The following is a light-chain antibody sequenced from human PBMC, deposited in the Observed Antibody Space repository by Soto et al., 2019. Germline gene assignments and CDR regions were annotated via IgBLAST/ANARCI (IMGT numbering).Light chain of an antibody. CDR2: GAS. V-gene: IGKV3-15*01. J-gene: IGKJ1*01. CDR1: QSVNSN. Sequence: EIVMTQSPATLSVSPGERATLSCRASQSVNSNLAWYQQKPGQAPRLLISGASTRATGIPARFSGSGSETEFTLTMSSLQSEDLALYYCQQYNNWWTFGQGTKVEIK. CDR3: QQYNNWWT.